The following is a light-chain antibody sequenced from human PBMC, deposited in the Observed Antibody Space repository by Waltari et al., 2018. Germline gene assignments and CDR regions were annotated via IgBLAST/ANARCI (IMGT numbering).Light chain of an antibody. Sequence: DIQMTQSPSTLSASVGDTVTITCRASRIISRWLAWFQQKPGKAPKLLIYKGSTLESGVPSRFSGSGSGSEFNFTISSLQPDDLATYYCQQYNSYSEYTFGQGTKLEMK. CDR3: QQYNSYSEYT. CDR1: RIISRW. J-gene: IGKJ2*01. V-gene: IGKV1-5*03. CDR2: KGS.